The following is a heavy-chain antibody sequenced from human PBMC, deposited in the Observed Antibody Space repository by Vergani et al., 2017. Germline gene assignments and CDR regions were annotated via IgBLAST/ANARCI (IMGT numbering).Heavy chain of an antibody. V-gene: IGHV3-21*04. CDR2: ISSSSSYI. CDR3: AKASYDSSGYYFGDFDY. D-gene: IGHD3-22*01. CDR1: GFTFISYS. J-gene: IGHJ4*02. Sequence: EVQLVESGGGLVQPGGSLRLSCAASGFTFISYSMTWVRQAPGKGLEWVSSISSSSSYIYSADSVTGRFTISRDKAKNSLYLQMNSLRAEDTALYYCAKASYDSSGYYFGDFDYWGQGTLVTVSS.